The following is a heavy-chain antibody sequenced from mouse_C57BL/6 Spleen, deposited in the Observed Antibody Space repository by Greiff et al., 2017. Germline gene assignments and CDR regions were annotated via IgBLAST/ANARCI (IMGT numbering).Heavy chain of an antibody. CDR3: ARGGNYGSSYWFAY. CDR2: ISSGSSTI. CDR1: GFTFRDYG. D-gene: IGHD1-1*01. J-gene: IGHJ3*01. V-gene: IGHV5-17*01. Sequence: EVQLVESGGGLVKPGGSLKLSCAASGFTFRDYGMHWVRQAPEKGLEWVAYISSGSSTIYYADTVKGRFTISRDNAKNTLFLQMTSLRSEDTAMYYCARGGNYGSSYWFAYWGQGTLVTVSA.